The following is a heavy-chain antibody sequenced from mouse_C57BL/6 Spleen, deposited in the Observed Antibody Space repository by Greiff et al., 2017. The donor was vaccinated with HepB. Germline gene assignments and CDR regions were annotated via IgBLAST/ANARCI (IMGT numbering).Heavy chain of an antibody. V-gene: IGHV1-52*01. CDR3: ARSYGYDEGYIDV. J-gene: IGHJ1*03. D-gene: IGHD2-2*01. CDR1: GYTFTSYW. Sequence: VQLQQPGAELVRPGSSVKLSCKASGYTFTSYWMHWVKQRPIQGLEWIGNIDPSDSETHYNQKFKDKATLTVDKSSSTAYMQLSSLTSEDSAVYYCARSYGYDEGYIDVWGTGTTVTVSS. CDR2: IDPSDSET.